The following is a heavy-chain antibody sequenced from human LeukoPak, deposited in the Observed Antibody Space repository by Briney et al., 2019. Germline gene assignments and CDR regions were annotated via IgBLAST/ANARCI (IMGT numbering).Heavy chain of an antibody. J-gene: IGHJ4*02. D-gene: IGHD3-22*01. CDR1: GFTFSSYG. CDR3: ARELLSSGYYPLDY. Sequence: GGSLRLSCAASGFTFSSYGMHWVRQAPGKGLEWVAVISYDGSNKYYADSVKGRFTISRDNSKNTLYLQMNSLRAEDTAVYYCARELLSSGYYPLDYWGQGTLVTVSS. V-gene: IGHV3-30*03. CDR2: ISYDGSNK.